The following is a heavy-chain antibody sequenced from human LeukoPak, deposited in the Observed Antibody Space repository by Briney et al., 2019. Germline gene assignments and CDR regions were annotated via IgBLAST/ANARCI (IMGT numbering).Heavy chain of an antibody. CDR1: GFTFSSYW. Sequence: GGSLRLSCAASGFTFSSYWMSWVRQAPGKGLEWVGNIKQDGSEKNSVDSVKGRFTISRDNAKNSLYLQMNSLRAEDTAVYYCAELGITMIGGVWGKGTTVTISS. CDR2: IKQDGSEK. D-gene: IGHD3-10*02. V-gene: IGHV3-7*01. CDR3: AELGITMIGGV. J-gene: IGHJ6*04.